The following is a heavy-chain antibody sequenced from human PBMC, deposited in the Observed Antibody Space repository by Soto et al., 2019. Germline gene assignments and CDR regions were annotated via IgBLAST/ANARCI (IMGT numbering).Heavy chain of an antibody. D-gene: IGHD3-22*01. Sequence: GGSLRLSXAASGFTFSSYAMSWVRQAPGKGLEWVSAISGSGGSTYYADSVKGRFTISRDNSKNTLYLQMNSLRAEDTAVYYCAKTEYYYDSSGYQFDYWGQGTLVTVSS. CDR3: AKTEYYYDSSGYQFDY. CDR1: GFTFSSYA. J-gene: IGHJ4*02. CDR2: ISGSGGST. V-gene: IGHV3-23*01.